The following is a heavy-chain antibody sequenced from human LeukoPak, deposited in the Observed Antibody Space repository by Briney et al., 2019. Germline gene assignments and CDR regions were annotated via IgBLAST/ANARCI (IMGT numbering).Heavy chain of an antibody. CDR1: GYTFTSYG. CDR3: ARDFRHYDILTGPYNWFDP. CDR2: ISAYNGNT. J-gene: IGHJ5*02. D-gene: IGHD3-9*01. V-gene: IGHV1-18*01. Sequence: GASVKVSCKASGYTFTSYGISWVRQAPGQGLEWMGWISAYNGNTNYAQKLQGRVTMTTDTSTSTAYMELRSLRSDDTAVYYCARDFRHYDILTGPYNWFDPWGQGTLVTVSS.